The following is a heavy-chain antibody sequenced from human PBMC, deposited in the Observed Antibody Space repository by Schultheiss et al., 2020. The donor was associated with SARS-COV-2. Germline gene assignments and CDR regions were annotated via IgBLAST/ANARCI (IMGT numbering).Heavy chain of an antibody. CDR2: INHSGST. V-gene: IGHV4-34*01. CDR1: GGSISSGGYS. Sequence: SETLSLTCAVSGGSISSGGYSWSWIRQPPGKGLEWIGEINHSGSTNYNPSLKSRVTISVDTSKNQFSLKLSSVTAADTAVYYCARGEVITMIVVAYFDYWGQGTLVTVSS. D-gene: IGHD3-22*01. CDR3: ARGEVITMIVVAYFDY. J-gene: IGHJ4*02.